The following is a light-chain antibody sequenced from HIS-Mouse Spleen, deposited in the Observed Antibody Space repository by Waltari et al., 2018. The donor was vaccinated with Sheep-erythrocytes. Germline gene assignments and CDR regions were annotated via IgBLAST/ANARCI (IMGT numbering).Light chain of an antibody. J-gene: IGKJ5*01. Sequence: DIQTTQSPSSLSASVGDRVTITCRANQSISSYLNWHQQQPGQAPKLLIYAASSLQSGVPSRFRGSRSGTEFAHTISSLQPEDFATYDWQQANSFPITFGPGTRVEIK. CDR1: QSISSY. CDR2: AAS. CDR3: QQANSFPIT. V-gene: IGKV1-39*01.